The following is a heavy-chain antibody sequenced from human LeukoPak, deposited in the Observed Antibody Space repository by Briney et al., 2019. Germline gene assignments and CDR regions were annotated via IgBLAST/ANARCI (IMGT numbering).Heavy chain of an antibody. CDR3: AKTFLTAYDTYFYYYGLDV. D-gene: IGHD3-9*01. J-gene: IGHJ6*02. Sequence: ASVKVSCKASGDAFSSYVISWVRQAPGQGLEWMGGINPVFGTAHYAQKFQDRVTITADESTSTAYMELSSLRSEDTAVYYCAKTFLTAYDTYFYYYGLDVWGQGTPVTVSS. CDR1: GDAFSSYV. V-gene: IGHV1-69*13. CDR2: INPVFGTA.